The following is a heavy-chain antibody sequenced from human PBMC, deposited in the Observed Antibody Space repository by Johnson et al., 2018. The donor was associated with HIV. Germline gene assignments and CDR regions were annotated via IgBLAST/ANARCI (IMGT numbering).Heavy chain of an antibody. Sequence: VQLVESGGGLVQPGGSLRLSCAASGFTFSDYYMSWIRQAPGKGLAWVAGINWNGVRTAYPDSMKGRFTISRENAKNSLYLQMNSLKTEDTAVYYCTTAFQIMVTTGAFDIWGQGTMVTVSS. CDR2: INWNGVRT. CDR1: GFTFSDYY. D-gene: IGHD4-17*01. V-gene: IGHV3-20*04. J-gene: IGHJ3*02. CDR3: TTAFQIMVTTGAFDI.